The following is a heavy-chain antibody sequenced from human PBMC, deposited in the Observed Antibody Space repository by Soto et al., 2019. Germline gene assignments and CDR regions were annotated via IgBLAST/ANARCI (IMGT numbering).Heavy chain of an antibody. V-gene: IGHV4-31*03. J-gene: IGHJ4*02. CDR3: ARDDVVVGAPTY. Sequence: TWCLTCTVSGGSISSGGNYWSWIRLHPGKGLEWIGYIYYSGSTYYNPSLKSRVTISVDTSKNQFSLKLSSVTAADTAVYYCARDDVVVGAPTYWGQGTLVTVSS. CDR2: IYYSGST. D-gene: IGHD1-26*01. CDR1: GGSISSGGNY.